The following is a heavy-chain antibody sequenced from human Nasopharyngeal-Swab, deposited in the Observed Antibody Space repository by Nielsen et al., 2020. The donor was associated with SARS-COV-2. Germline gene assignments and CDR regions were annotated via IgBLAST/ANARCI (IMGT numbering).Heavy chain of an antibody. Sequence: ASVKVSCKASEYTFTSYYMHWVRQAPGQGLEWMRIINPSGGSTSYAQRFQGRVTLTRDTSTSTLYMELSSLRSDDTAVYYCARAPLFGVVIYWFDPWGQGTLVTVSS. V-gene: IGHV1-46*01. J-gene: IGHJ5*02. D-gene: IGHD3-3*01. CDR2: INPSGGST. CDR1: EYTFTSYY. CDR3: ARAPLFGVVIYWFDP.